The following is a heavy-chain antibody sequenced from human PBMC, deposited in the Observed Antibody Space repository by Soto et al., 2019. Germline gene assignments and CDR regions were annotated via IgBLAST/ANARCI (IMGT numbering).Heavy chain of an antibody. V-gene: IGHV4-39*01. CDR2: IYYSGST. CDR3: ARQFIGIVATITYYYGMDV. CDR1: GGSISSSSYY. J-gene: IGHJ6*02. Sequence: SETLSLTCTVSGGSISSSSYYWGWIRQPPGKGLEWIGSIYYSGSTYYNPSLKSRVTISVDTSKNQFSLKLSSVTAADTAVYYCARQFIGIVATITYYYGMDVWGQGTTVTVS. D-gene: IGHD5-12*01.